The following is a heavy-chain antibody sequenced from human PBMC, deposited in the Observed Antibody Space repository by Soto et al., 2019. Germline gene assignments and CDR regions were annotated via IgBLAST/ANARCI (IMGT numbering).Heavy chain of an antibody. Sequence: GGSLRLSCAASGFTFSSYAMRWVGQAAGKGLGWGSAISGSGGSTYYADSVKGRFTISRDNSHNTLYLQMNSLSAEDTAVYYCAKEGGCSSTSRYTSYYYYYGMDVWGQGTTVTVSS. J-gene: IGHJ6*02. D-gene: IGHD2-2*02. CDR2: ISGSGGST. CDR3: AKEGGCSSTSRYTSYYYYYGMDV. V-gene: IGHV3-23*01. CDR1: GFTFSSYA.